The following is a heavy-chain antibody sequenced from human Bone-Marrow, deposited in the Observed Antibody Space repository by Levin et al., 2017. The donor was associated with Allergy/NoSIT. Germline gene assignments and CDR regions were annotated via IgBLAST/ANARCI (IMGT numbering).Heavy chain of an antibody. Sequence: ASVKVSCKASGYTFTSYGITWVRQAPGQGLEWMGWISAYSAKTNYAQMLQGRVTMTTDTSTSTAYMELRSLRSDDTAVYYCARLTGDCSGGACLSRYFYYYMDVWGKGTTVTVSS. CDR3: ARLTGDCSGGACLSRYFYYYMDV. V-gene: IGHV1-18*01. CDR2: ISAYSAKT. J-gene: IGHJ6*03. D-gene: IGHD2-15*01. CDR1: GYTFTSYG.